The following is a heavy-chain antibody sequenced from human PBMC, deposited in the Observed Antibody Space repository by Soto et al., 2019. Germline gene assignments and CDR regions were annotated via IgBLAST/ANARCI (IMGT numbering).Heavy chain of an antibody. J-gene: IGHJ5*02. Sequence: QVQMVQSGAEVKKPGSSVKVSCKASGGTFSSYSIRWVRQAPGQGPEWMGGIIPIFGTANYEQKFQGRVTITADESTSTAYMELSSLRSEDTAVYYCARGPRSHYFPDWFDPWGQGTLVTVSS. CDR2: IIPIFGTA. D-gene: IGHD2-15*01. CDR3: ARGPRSHYFPDWFDP. CDR1: GGTFSSYS. V-gene: IGHV1-69*01.